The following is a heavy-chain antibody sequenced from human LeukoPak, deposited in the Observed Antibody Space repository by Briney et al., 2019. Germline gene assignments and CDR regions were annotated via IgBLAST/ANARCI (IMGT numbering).Heavy chain of an antibody. V-gene: IGHV1-69*05. CDR3: ARDIPTTVTTYHDAFDI. Sequence: SVKVSCKASGYTFTSYGISWVRQAPGQGLEWMGGIIPIFGTANYAQKFQGGVTITTDESTSTAYMELSSLRSEDTAVYYCARDIPTTVTTYHDAFDIWGQGTMVTVSS. CDR2: IIPIFGTA. CDR1: GYTFTSYG. J-gene: IGHJ3*02. D-gene: IGHD4-11*01.